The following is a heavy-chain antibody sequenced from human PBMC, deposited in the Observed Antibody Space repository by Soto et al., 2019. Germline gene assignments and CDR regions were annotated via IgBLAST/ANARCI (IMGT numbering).Heavy chain of an antibody. V-gene: IGHV1-3*01. Sequence: ARHSPKKKLELMGWINAGNGNTKYSKKVQGRVTITRDTSASTDYMELSSLRSEDTAVYYCARGPGGPDGPGDYWGQGTLVS. CDR3: ARGPGGPDGPGDY. D-gene: IGHD2-15*01. CDR2: INAGNGNT. J-gene: IGHJ4*02.